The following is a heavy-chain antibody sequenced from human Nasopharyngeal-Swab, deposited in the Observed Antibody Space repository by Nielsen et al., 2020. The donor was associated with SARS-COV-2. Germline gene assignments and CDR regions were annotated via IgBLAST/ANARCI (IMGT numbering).Heavy chain of an antibody. CDR1: GYTFTSYA. J-gene: IGHJ3*02. CDR2: INAGNGNT. Sequence: ASVKVSCKASGYTFTSYAMHWVRQAPGQRLEWMGWINAGNGNTKYSQKFQGRVTITRDTSASTAYMELSSLRSEDTAVYYCAREGYNYYDSSGYYQGAFDIWSQGTMVTVSS. CDR3: AREGYNYYDSSGYYQGAFDI. D-gene: IGHD3-22*01. V-gene: IGHV1-3*01.